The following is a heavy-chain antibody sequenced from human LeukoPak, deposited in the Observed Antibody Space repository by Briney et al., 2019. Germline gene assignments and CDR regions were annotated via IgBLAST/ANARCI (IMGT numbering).Heavy chain of an antibody. J-gene: IGHJ3*02. V-gene: IGHV4-30-4*08. D-gene: IGHD5-12*01. CDR3: ARALIWGYHHDAFDI. CDR2: IYYSGST. CDR1: GGSISSGDYY. Sequence: SSQTLSLTCTVSGGSISSGDYYWSWIRQPPGKGLEWIGYIYYSGSTYYNPSLKSRVTISVDTSKNQFSLKLSSVTAADTAVYYCARALIWGYHHDAFDIWGQGTMVTVSS.